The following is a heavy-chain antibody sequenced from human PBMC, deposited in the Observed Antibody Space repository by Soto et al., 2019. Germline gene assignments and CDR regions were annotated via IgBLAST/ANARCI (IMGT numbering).Heavy chain of an antibody. CDR3: ARHWRYCSGGSCQRAFDI. CDR1: GYSFTSYW. V-gene: IGHV5-51*01. J-gene: IGHJ3*02. Sequence: GESLKISCKGSGYSFTSYWIGWVRQMPGKGLEWMGIIYPGDSDTRYSPSFQGQVTISADKSISTAYLQWSSLKASDTAMYYCARHWRYCSGGSCQRAFDIWGQGTMVTVSS. CDR2: IYPGDSDT. D-gene: IGHD2-15*01.